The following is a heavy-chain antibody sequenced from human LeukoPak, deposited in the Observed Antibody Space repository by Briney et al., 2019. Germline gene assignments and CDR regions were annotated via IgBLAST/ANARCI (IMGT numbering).Heavy chain of an antibody. CDR2: IKPDGSST. V-gene: IGHV3-74*01. CDR3: ARDGSYYDSSGYYSY. J-gene: IGHJ4*02. Sequence: GGSLRLSCAASGFTFSSYWMHWVRQAPGKGLLWVSRIKPDGSSTNYADSVQGRFTIFRDNAKSTLYLQMNSLRAEDTAVYYCARDGSYYDSSGYYSYWGQGTLVTVSS. CDR1: GFTFSSYW. D-gene: IGHD3-22*01.